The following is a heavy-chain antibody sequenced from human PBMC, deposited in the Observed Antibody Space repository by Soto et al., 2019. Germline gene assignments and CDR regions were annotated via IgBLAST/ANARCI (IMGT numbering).Heavy chain of an antibody. V-gene: IGHV3-30*18. CDR2: ISYDGSNK. CDR1: GFTFSSYG. Sequence: GGSLRLSCAASGFTFSSYGMHWVRQAPGKGLEWVAVISYDGSNKYYADSVKGRFTISRDNSKNTLYLQMNSLRAEDTAVYYCAKEGLYCSGGSCYPLYFDYWGQGTLVTVSS. D-gene: IGHD2-15*01. CDR3: AKEGLYCSGGSCYPLYFDY. J-gene: IGHJ4*02.